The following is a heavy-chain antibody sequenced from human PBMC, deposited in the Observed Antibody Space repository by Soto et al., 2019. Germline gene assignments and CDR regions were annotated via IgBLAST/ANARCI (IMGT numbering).Heavy chain of an antibody. V-gene: IGHV1-69*08. Sequence: QVQLVQSGAEVKKPGSSVRISCAASGATFNDYTFTWVRRAPGQGLEWMGRVIPLLDASNYAEKFQDRVTITADRPTSTVYMERSGLKSEDSAIYYCASGKSQMTQDRMGFYYYMAVWGKGTTVTVSS. CDR2: VIPLLDAS. J-gene: IGHJ6*03. D-gene: IGHD2-15*01. CDR1: GATFNDYT. CDR3: ASGKSQMTQDRMGFYYYMAV.